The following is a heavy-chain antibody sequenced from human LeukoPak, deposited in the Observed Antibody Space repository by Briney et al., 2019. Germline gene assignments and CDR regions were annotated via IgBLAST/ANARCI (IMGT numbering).Heavy chain of an antibody. D-gene: IGHD3-10*01. V-gene: IGHV4-39*01. J-gene: IGHJ4*02. CDR3: ARTRGYGSGRLFDY. Sequence: SETLSLTCTVSGGSISSSSYYWGWIRQPPGKGLEWIGSIYYSGSTYYNPSLKSRVTISVDTSKNQFSLKLSSVTAADTAVYYCARTRGYGSGRLFDYWGQGTLVTVSS. CDR2: IYYSGST. CDR1: GGSISSSSYY.